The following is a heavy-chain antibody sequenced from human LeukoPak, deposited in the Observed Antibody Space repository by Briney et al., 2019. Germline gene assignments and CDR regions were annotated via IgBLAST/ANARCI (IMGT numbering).Heavy chain of an antibody. Sequence: ASVKVSCKASGYTFTSYYMHWVRQAPGQGLEWMGIINPSGGSTSYAQKFQGRVTMTRDTSTSTVYMELSSLRSEDTAVYYCARDRGRDGCNSHHFDYWGQGTLVTVSS. CDR2: INPSGGST. CDR1: GYTFTSYY. J-gene: IGHJ4*02. D-gene: IGHD5-24*01. CDR3: ARDRGRDGCNSHHFDY. V-gene: IGHV1-46*01.